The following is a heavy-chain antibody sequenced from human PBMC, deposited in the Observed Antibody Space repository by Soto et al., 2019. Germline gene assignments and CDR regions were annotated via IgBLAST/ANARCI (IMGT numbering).Heavy chain of an antibody. CDR2: IWYDGSNK. D-gene: IGHD6-6*01. Sequence: GGSRRRSCAASGFTLSSYGMHWVRQAPGKGLEWVAVIWYDGSNKYYADSGKCRFTISRDNSKNTLYLQMNSLRADDTAVYYYARDNSSSSLHGFESFEYWGQGTLETVSS. J-gene: IGHJ4*02. V-gene: IGHV3-33*01. CDR3: ARDNSSSSLHGFESFEY. CDR1: GFTLSSYG.